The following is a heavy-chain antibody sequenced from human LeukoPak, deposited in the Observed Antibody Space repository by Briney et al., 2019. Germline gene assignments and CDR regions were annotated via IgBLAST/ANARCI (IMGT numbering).Heavy chain of an antibody. Sequence: QPGGSLRLSCAASGLTFSSYWMSWVRQAPGKGLEWVANMNQDGSEKYYVDSVKGRFTISRDNAKNSLYLQMNNLRAEDTAVYYCARGGELLRPADFWGQGTLVTVSS. CDR1: GLTFSSYW. CDR2: MNQDGSEK. D-gene: IGHD1-26*01. CDR3: ARGGELLRPADF. V-gene: IGHV3-7*01. J-gene: IGHJ4*02.